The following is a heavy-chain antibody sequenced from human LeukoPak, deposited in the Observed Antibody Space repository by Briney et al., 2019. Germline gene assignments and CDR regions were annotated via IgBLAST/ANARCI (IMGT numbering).Heavy chain of an antibody. V-gene: IGHV3-69-1*01. Sequence: GGSLRLSCSASGPSLSDYGMSWVRQAPGKGLEWVSYITMNSVRIYADSVKGRFTISRDNDKNSVYLQMNTLRDEDTAVYYCTRGRYQFLGPNDCWGQGSQVTVSS. CDR2: ITMNSVR. CDR3: TRGRYQFLGPNDC. D-gene: IGHD2-2*01. CDR1: GPSLSDYG. J-gene: IGHJ4*02.